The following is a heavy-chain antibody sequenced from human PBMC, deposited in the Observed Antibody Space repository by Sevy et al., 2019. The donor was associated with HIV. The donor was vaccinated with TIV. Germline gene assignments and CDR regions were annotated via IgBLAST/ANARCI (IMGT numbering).Heavy chain of an antibody. Sequence: GGSQRLSCAASGFTFSSYAMHWVRQAPGKGLEWVAVISYDGSNKYYADSVKGRFTISRDNSKNTLYLQMNSLRAEDTAVYYCARGSRREKPSYIVVVVAATEANYGMDVWGQGTTVTVSS. J-gene: IGHJ6*02. CDR3: ARGSRREKPSYIVVVVAATEANYGMDV. CDR2: ISYDGSNK. D-gene: IGHD2-15*01. CDR1: GFTFSSYA. V-gene: IGHV3-30-3*01.